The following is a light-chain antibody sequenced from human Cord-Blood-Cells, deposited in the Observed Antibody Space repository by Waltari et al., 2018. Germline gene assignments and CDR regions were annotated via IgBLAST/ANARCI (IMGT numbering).Light chain of an antibody. V-gene: IGLV2-14*01. J-gene: IGLJ1*01. CDR3: SSYTSSSTWV. Sequence: QSALTQPASVSGSPGQSITISCTGTSSDVGGYNYVSSYQQHPGKAPKLMIYDVSKRPSAVSNRFSSSKSSNTASLTISGLQAEDAADYYCSSYTSSSTWVFGTGTKVTVL. CDR2: DVS. CDR1: SSDVGGYNY.